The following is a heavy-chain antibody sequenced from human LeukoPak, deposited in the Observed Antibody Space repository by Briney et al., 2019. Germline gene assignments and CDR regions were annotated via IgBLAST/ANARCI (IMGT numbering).Heavy chain of an antibody. J-gene: IGHJ4*02. D-gene: IGHD7-27*01. CDR2: FHYGGSI. Sequence: SETLSLTCTVSGGSIGSSGNFWGWVRQLPGRGLEWIGTFHYGGSIYYNPSLKSRVTLSVDTYKIHLSLILSSVTGADTAVYFCAKHGSPYWGSGFDYWGQGTLVTVSS. CDR1: GGSIGSSGNF. CDR3: AKHGSPYWGSGFDY. V-gene: IGHV4-39*01.